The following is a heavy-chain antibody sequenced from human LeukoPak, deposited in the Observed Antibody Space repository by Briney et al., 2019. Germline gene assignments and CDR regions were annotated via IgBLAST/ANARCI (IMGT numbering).Heavy chain of an antibody. D-gene: IGHD3-22*01. Sequence: PGGSLRLSCAASGFTFSSYGMHWVRQAPGKGLEWVAFIRYDGSDKYYAHSVKGRFTISRDNSKNTLYMQMNSLRAEDAAMYYCVKDRPNYYESNGDYYKRDGDFWGQGTLVTVSA. V-gene: IGHV3-30*02. CDR3: VKDRPNYYESNGDYYKRDGDF. CDR1: GFTFSSYG. CDR2: IRYDGSDK. J-gene: IGHJ4*02.